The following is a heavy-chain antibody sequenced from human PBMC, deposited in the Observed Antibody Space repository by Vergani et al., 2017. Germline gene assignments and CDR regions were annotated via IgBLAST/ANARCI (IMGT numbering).Heavy chain of an antibody. J-gene: IGHJ4*02. CDR2: IYHSGGA. D-gene: IGHD3-9*01. V-gene: IGHV4-39*01. CDR3: ARTESFILRYFHWAL. Sequence: LHLQESCPGLVKPSDTLSLTFTVSGGSIPSSSYYLGWIRQPPGKGLEWIGHIYHSGGAYYNPSLKGRVTISVDTAKNQFSLEVTAVTAADTAIYFCARTESFILRYFHWALWGQGTLVTVSS. CDR1: GGSIPSSSYY.